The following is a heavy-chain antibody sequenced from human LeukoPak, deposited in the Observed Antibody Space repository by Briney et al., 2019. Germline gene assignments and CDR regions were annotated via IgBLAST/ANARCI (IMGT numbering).Heavy chain of an antibody. CDR1: GYTFTSYD. CDR2: MNPNSGNT. J-gene: IGHJ5*02. D-gene: IGHD3-22*01. Sequence: GASVKVSCKASGYTFTSYDINWVRQATGQGLEWMGWMNPNSGNTGYAQKFQGRVTMTRNTSISTAYMELNSLRSEDTAVYYCARGSNSSGSIWFDPWGQGTLVTVSS. V-gene: IGHV1-8*01. CDR3: ARGSNSSGSIWFDP.